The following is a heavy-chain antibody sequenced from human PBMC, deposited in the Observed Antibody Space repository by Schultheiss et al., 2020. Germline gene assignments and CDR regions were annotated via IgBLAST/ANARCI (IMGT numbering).Heavy chain of an antibody. CDR3: ARVPYYGSGSYIN. J-gene: IGHJ4*02. D-gene: IGHD3-10*01. Sequence: SETLSLTCTVSGGSISSYYWSWIRQPPGKGLEWIGSIYYSGSTHYNPSLKSRVTVSVDTSKNQFSLKLSSVTAADTAVYYCARVPYYGSGSYINWGQGTLVTVSS. CDR2: IYYSGST. V-gene: IGHV4-59*04. CDR1: GGSISSYY.